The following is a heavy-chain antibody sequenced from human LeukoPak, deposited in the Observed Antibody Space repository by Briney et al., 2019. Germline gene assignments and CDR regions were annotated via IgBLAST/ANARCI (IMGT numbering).Heavy chain of an antibody. J-gene: IGHJ4*02. Sequence: PSQTLSLTCTVSGGSISSGSYHWSWIRQPAGKALEWIGRIYPSGSTNYDPSLKSRVTISVDTSKNQFSLKLSSVTAADTAVYYCARGGPTLDFDYWGQGTLVTVSS. D-gene: IGHD4-23*01. CDR1: GGSISSGSYH. CDR2: IYPSGST. CDR3: ARGGPTLDFDY. V-gene: IGHV4-61*02.